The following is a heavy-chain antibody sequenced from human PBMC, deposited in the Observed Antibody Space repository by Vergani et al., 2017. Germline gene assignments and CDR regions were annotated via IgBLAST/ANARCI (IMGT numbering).Heavy chain of an antibody. Sequence: LVESGGGLVQPGGSLRLSCAASSFSVSSHYMTWVRQAPGKGLEWVSTINIGGRTSYADSVKGRRTLTREDSKNTLHLQMNSLRPEETAVYYCARGMTTETTDLDGFDIWGQGTMVSVSS. J-gene: IGHJ3*02. CDR2: INIGGRT. CDR3: ARGMTTETTDLDGFDI. D-gene: IGHD4-17*01. V-gene: IGHV3-66*02. CDR1: SFSVSSHY.